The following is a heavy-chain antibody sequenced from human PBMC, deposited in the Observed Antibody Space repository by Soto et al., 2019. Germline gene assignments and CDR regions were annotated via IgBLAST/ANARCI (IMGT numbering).Heavy chain of an antibody. V-gene: IGHV1-69*12. J-gene: IGHJ2*01. CDR2: IYPIFGSV. CDR1: GDTFSTYA. Sequence: QVQLVQSGAEVKKPGSSVKVSCKASGDTFSTYAFSWVRQAPGQGLEWMGGIYPIFGSVDYTQKFQGRVTVTADEFTRTTYMDLSSLRPEDTAVYYCARLTVVGEIDWYFDLWGRGTLVTVSA. D-gene: IGHD6-19*01. CDR3: ARLTVVGEIDWYFDL.